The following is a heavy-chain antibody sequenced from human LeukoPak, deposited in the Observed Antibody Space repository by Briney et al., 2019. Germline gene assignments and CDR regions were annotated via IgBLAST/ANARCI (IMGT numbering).Heavy chain of an antibody. CDR1: GFTFSGSW. D-gene: IGHD3-9*01. Sequence: GGSLRLSCAASGFTFSGSWMNWVRQAPGKGLFWVTPITSGGANTNYADSVKGRFTISRDNAKNTLYLQMNSRKAEDTAVYYCARADVPASDYDMVAGYRPARCYYGMGLWGQGTTVTVSS. J-gene: IGHJ6*02. V-gene: IGHV3-74*01. CDR3: ARADVPASDYDMVAGYRPARCYYGMGL. CDR2: ITSGGANT.